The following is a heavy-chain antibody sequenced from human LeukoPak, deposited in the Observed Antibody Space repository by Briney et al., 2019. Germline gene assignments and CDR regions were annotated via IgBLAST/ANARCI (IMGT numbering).Heavy chain of an antibody. D-gene: IGHD5-18*01. CDR3: ARAMKLWSKYYFDY. CDR1: GGSFSGYY. Sequence: SETLSLTCAVYGGSFSGYYWSWIRQPPGKGLEWIGEINHSGSTNYNPSLKSRVTISVDTSKNQFSLKLSSVTAADTAVYYCARAMKLWSKYYFDYWGQGTLVTVSS. J-gene: IGHJ4*02. CDR2: INHSGST. V-gene: IGHV4-34*01.